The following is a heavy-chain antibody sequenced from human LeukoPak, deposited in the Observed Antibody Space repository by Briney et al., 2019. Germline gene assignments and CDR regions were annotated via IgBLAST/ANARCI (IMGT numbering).Heavy chain of an antibody. CDR2: IIPIFGTA. J-gene: IGHJ4*02. D-gene: IGHD3-3*01. CDR3: ARGEQFLEWFFGY. V-gene: IGHV1-69*13. Sequence: SVKVSCKASGGTFSSYAISWVRQAPGQGLEWMGGIIPIFGTANYAQKFQGRVTITADESTSTAYMELSSLRSEDTAVYYCARGEQFLEWFFGYWGQGTLVTVSS. CDR1: GGTFSSYA.